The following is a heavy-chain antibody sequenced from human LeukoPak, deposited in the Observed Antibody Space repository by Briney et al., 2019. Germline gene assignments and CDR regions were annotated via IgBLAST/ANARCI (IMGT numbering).Heavy chain of an antibody. D-gene: IGHD3-3*01. V-gene: IGHV4-31*03. CDR1: GGSISSGGYY. CDR3: ARVGVDFGVLYYFDY. CDR2: IYYSGST. J-gene: IGHJ4*02. Sequence: TSSETLSLTCTVSGGSISSGGYYWSWIRQHPGKGLEWIGYIYYSGSTYYNPSLKSRVTISVDTSKNQFSLKLSSVTAADTAVYYCARVGVDFGVLYYFDYWGQGTLVTVSS.